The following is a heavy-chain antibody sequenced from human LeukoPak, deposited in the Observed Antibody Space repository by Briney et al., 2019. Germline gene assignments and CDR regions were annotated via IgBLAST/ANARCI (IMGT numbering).Heavy chain of an antibody. J-gene: IGHJ3*02. V-gene: IGHV4-39*01. CDR3: ARYGRVVPAANAFDI. Sequence: SETLSLTCTVSGGSISSSSYYWGWICQPPGKGLEWIGSIYYSGSTYYNPSLRSRVTISVDTSKNQFSLKLSSVTAADTAVYYCARYGRVVPAANAFDIWGQGTMVTVSS. CDR2: IYYSGST. D-gene: IGHD2-2*01. CDR1: GGSISSSSYY.